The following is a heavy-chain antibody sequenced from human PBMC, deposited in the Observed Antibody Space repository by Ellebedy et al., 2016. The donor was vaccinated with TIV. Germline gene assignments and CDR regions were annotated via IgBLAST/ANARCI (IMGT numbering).Heavy chain of an antibody. CDR2: IIPILGMP. CDR3: ARGQGHDSSGYYYTYYFDY. V-gene: IGHV1-69*10. D-gene: IGHD3-22*01. CDR1: GGTFSSYA. J-gene: IGHJ4*01. Sequence: SVKVSCKASGGTFSSYAISWVRQAPGQGLEWMGGIIPILGMPNYAQKFQGTVTITADRSTSPAYMELSSLRSEDTAVYYCARGQGHDSSGYYYTYYFDYWGHGTLITVSS.